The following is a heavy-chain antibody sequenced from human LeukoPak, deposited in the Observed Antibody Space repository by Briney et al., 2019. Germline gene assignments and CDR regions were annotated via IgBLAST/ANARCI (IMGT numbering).Heavy chain of an antibody. CDR2: ISGSGGST. D-gene: IGHD6-6*01. J-gene: IGHJ4*02. Sequence: SGXXXXSYAMSWVRQAPGKGLEWVSAISGSGGSTYYADSVKGRFTISRDNSKNTLYLQMNSLRAEDTAVYYCAKSPVRIAARVFDYWGQGTLVTVSS. CDR1: GXXXXSYA. CDR3: AKSPVRIAARVFDY. V-gene: IGHV3-23*01.